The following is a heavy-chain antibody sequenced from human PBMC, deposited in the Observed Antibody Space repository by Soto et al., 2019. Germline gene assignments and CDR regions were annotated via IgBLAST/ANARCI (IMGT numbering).Heavy chain of an antibody. CDR2: INDSGTT. D-gene: IGHD1-1*01. J-gene: IGHJ4*02. CDR1: GGSLSGYY. CDR3: ARGAWRGY. Sequence: QVQLQQWGAGLLMPSETLSLTCAIYGGSLSGYYWSWIRQSPGKGLEWIGEINDSGTTNYNPSLKSRVTMSVHTSKKQFSLKLTSVTAADTAVYYCARGAWRGYWGQGTLVTVSS. V-gene: IGHV4-34*01.